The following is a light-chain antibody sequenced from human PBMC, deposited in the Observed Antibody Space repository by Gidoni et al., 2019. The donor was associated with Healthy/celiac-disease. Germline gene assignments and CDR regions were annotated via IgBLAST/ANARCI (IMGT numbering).Light chain of an antibody. CDR2: QDS. CDR1: KLGDKY. CDR3: QAWDSSTVV. V-gene: IGLV3-1*01. J-gene: IGLJ2*01. Sequence: SYELTQPPSVSVSPGQTASITCSGDKLGDKYACWYQQKPGQSPVLVIYQDSKRPSGIPDRFSGSNSGNTATPTISGTQAMDEADYYCQAWDSSTVVFGGGTKLTVL.